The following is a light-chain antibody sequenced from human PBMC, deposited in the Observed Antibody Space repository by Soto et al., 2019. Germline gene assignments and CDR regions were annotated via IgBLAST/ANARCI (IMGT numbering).Light chain of an antibody. Sequence: EIVMTQSPATLSVSPGERATLSCRASQSVSNKLAWYQQKPGQAPRLLIYGASTRATGIPARFSGSGSGTDFTLTISRLEPEDFAVYYCQQYGSSTRTFGQGTKVDIK. CDR2: GAS. CDR3: QQYGSSTRT. V-gene: IGKV3-15*01. J-gene: IGKJ1*01. CDR1: QSVSNK.